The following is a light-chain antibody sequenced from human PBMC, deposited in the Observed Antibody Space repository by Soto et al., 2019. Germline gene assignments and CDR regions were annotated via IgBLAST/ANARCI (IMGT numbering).Light chain of an antibody. CDR3: QQYTNWRT. J-gene: IGKJ1*01. V-gene: IGKV3-15*01. CDR2: DAS. CDR1: QSVSSN. Sequence: DIVRPQSTATVSVSSGARSTLSCRASQSVSSNLAWYQQKPGQAPRLLIYDASTRATGIPARFSGSGSGTEFTLTISSLQSEDFAVYYCQQYTNWRTFGQGTKVDIK.